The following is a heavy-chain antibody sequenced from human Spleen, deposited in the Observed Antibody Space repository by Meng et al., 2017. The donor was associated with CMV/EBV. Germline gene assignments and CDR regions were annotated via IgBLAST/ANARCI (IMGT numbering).Heavy chain of an antibody. CDR2: ISSSSSTV. J-gene: IGHJ4*02. CDR3: ARDYGGCPDY. D-gene: IGHD4-17*01. V-gene: IGHV3-48*04. CDR1: GFTFSNYW. Sequence: GGSLRLSCAASGFTFSNYWVNWVRQAPGKGLEWVSYISSSSSTVYYADSVKGRFTISRDNAKKSLYLQMSGLRAEDTAVYYCARDYGGCPDYWGQGTLVTVSS.